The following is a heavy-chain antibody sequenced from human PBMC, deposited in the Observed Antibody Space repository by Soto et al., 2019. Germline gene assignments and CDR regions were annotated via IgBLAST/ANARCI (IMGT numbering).Heavy chain of an antibody. J-gene: IGHJ4*02. CDR3: VHEPTDTVNCDY. D-gene: IGHD4-17*01. CDR1: GFPFSSYD. V-gene: IGHV3-23*01. CDR2: ISGSGGST. Sequence: EVQLLESGGGLVQPGGSLRLSCAVSGFPFSSYDMNWVRQAPGKGLEWVSGISGSGGSTHYADSVKGRFTISRDNSKNTLYLQMNSLRAEDTCVYYCVHEPTDTVNCDYWGQGNLVTVSA.